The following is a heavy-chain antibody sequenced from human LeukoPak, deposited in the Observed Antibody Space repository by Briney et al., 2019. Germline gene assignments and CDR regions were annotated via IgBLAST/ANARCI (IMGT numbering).Heavy chain of an antibody. CDR1: GYTFTSFA. J-gene: IGHJ5*02. Sequence: ASVKVSCKAVGYTFTSFAMNWVRQAPGDGREWMGWINTNTVNPTYAQGFTGRFVFPLDTSVSTAYLQISSLKAEDTAVYYCARDTARGCTNGVCYYAPRDNWFDPWGQGTLVTVSS. CDR3: ARDTARGCTNGVCYYAPRDNWFDP. V-gene: IGHV7-4-1*02. CDR2: INTNTVNP. D-gene: IGHD2-8*01.